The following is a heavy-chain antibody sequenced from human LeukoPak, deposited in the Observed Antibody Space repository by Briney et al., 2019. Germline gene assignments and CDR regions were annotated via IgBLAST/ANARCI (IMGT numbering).Heavy chain of an antibody. D-gene: IGHD3-22*01. V-gene: IGHV3-23*01. CDR2: ISVSGGSI. Sequence: GGSLRLSCAASGFTFSNYALHWVRQAPGKGLEWVSGISVSGGSIYYADSVTGRFTISRDNSKDTLYLQMNSLRVENTALYYCAKEHSVLTMMRGLDSWGQGTLVTVSS. J-gene: IGHJ4*02. CDR3: AKEHSVLTMMRGLDS. CDR1: GFTFSNYA.